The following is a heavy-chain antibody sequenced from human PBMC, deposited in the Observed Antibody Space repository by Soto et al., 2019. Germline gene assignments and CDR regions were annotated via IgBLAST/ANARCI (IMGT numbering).Heavy chain of an antibody. CDR1: GGSISSGGYY. D-gene: IGHD4-4*01. CDR2: IYYSGST. V-gene: IGHV4-31*03. Sequence: SETLSLTCTVSGGSISSGGYYWSWIRQHPGKGLEWIGYIYYSGSTYYNPSLKSRVTISVDTSKNQFSLKLSSVTAADTAVYYCAREAHPLGGGNSLGYYYYGMDVWGQGTTVTVS. J-gene: IGHJ6*02. CDR3: AREAHPLGGGNSLGYYYYGMDV.